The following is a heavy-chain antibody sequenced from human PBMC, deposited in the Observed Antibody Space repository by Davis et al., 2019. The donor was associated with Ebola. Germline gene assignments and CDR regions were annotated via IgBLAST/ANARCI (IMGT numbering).Heavy chain of an antibody. Sequence: PGGSPRLSCSASGFILSNSAMHWVRQAPGKGLEYVSGLNDHGDRTHYGHSVKVRFTIYRDISKNTVYVQMSSLRPEDTALYYCVKDRSGSYAFDIWGRGTMVTVSS. V-gene: IGHV3-64D*08. CDR2: LNDHGDRT. D-gene: IGHD3-10*01. CDR1: GFILSNSA. J-gene: IGHJ3*02. CDR3: VKDRSGSYAFDI.